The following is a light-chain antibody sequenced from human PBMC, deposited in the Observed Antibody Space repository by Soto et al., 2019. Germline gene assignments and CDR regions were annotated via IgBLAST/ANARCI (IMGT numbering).Light chain of an antibody. CDR1: SSDVGAYHF. V-gene: IGLV2-14*01. Sequence: QSVLTQPASVSGSPGQSITISCTGSSSDVGAYHFVSWYQHHPGKAPKLILYEVTARPSGASSRFSGSKSANTASLTISGLQADDEANYYCSSYTSSNTPYVFGTGTKVT. CDR2: EVT. J-gene: IGLJ1*01. CDR3: SSYTSSNTPYV.